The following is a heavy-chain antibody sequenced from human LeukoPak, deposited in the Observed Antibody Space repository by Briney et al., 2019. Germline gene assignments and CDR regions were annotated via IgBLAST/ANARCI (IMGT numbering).Heavy chain of an antibody. CDR2: ISGSSINM. CDR3: AREFLQEECDY. V-gene: IGHV3-21*01. J-gene: IGHJ4*02. Sequence: GGSLRLSCVASGFTFNTYSMNWVRQAPGKGLEWVSSISGSSINMYYADSVKGRFTISRDNAKNSLYLQMNSLRAEDTAVYYCAREFLQEECDYWGQGTLVTVSS. D-gene: IGHD3-3*01. CDR1: GFTFNTYS.